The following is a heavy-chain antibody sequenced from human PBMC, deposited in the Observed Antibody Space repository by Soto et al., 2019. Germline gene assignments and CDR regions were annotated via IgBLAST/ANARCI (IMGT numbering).Heavy chain of an antibody. J-gene: IGHJ5*02. CDR3: GRRERAAGPDWWFDP. D-gene: IGHD6-13*01. CDR1: GGYISGYY. V-gene: IGHV4-59*08. CDR2: IYSGNT. Sequence: SETLSLTCTSSGGYISGYYWTWIRQSPGKGLEYIGYIYSGNTNYNPSLNSRVTISVDTSKNQFSLKLSSVTAADTAVYYCGRRERAAGPDWWFDPWGQGTLVTVS.